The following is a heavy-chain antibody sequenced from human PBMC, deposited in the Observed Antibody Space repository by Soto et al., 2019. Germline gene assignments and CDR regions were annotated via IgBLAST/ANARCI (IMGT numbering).Heavy chain of an antibody. V-gene: IGHV3-30-3*01. CDR2: ISYDGSNK. CDR3: AREDEWLVNYFHY. D-gene: IGHD6-19*01. CDR1: GFTFSSYA. J-gene: IGHJ4*02. Sequence: QVQLVESGGGVVQPGRSLRLSCAASGFTFSSYAMHWVRQAPGKGLEWVAVISYDGSNKYYADSVKGRFTISRDNSKNTLYLQMNSLRAEDTAVYYCAREDEWLVNYFHYWGQGTLVTVSS.